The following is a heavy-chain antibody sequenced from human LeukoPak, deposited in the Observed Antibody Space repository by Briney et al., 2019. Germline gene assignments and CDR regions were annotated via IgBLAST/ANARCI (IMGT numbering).Heavy chain of an antibody. Sequence: SGTLSLTCTVSGYSISSGYYWGWIRQPPGKGLEWIGSIYHSGSTYYNPSLKSRVTISVDTSKNQFSLKLSSVTAADTAVYYCARVRSTTYYDVLAGYYFDYWGQGTLVTVSS. V-gene: IGHV4-38-2*02. D-gene: IGHD3-9*01. CDR1: GYSISSGYY. CDR3: ARVRSTTYYDVLAGYYFDY. J-gene: IGHJ4*02. CDR2: IYHSGST.